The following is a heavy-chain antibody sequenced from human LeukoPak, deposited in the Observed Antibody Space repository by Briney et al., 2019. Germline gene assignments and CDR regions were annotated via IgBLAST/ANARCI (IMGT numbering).Heavy chain of an antibody. D-gene: IGHD3-10*01. CDR3: VKLGGYYGSGTHYYDY. V-gene: IGHV3-64D*06. Sequence: PGGSLRLSCSASGLTLSSYAMHWVRQAPGKGLEYVSAISSNGGSTYYADSVKGRFTISRDNSKNTLYLQMSSLRAEDTAVYYCVKLGGYYGSGTHYYDYWGQGTLVTVSS. CDR2: ISSNGGST. CDR1: GLTLSSYA. J-gene: IGHJ4*02.